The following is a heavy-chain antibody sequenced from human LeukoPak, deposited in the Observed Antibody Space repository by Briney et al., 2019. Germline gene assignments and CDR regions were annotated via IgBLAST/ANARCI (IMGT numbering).Heavy chain of an antibody. V-gene: IGHV6-1*01. CDR1: GDSVSSKNGA. CDR2: TYYRSKWYN. J-gene: IGHJ4*02. D-gene: IGHD6-19*01. CDR3: ARDFGTTGWHTFDY. Sequence: SQTLSLTCVVSGDSVSSKNGAWNWIRQSPSRGLEWLGRTYYRSKWYNDYAESMEGRMTISQDTSKNQYSLHLNFMTPDDTAVYYCARDFGTTGWHTFDYWGQGTLVTVSS.